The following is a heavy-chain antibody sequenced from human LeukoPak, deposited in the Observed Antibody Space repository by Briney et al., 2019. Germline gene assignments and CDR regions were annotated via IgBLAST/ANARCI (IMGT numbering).Heavy chain of an antibody. J-gene: IGHJ4*02. D-gene: IGHD3-10*02. CDR1: GFTFSSYA. CDR2: ISGSGGTT. Sequence: GGSLRLSCAASGFTFSSYAMSWVRQAPGKGLEWVSAISGSGGTTYYADSVKGRFTISRDNSKNTLYLQMNSLTAEDTAVYYCAKGQMLESRLDYWGQGTLVTVSS. V-gene: IGHV3-23*01. CDR3: AKGQMLESRLDY.